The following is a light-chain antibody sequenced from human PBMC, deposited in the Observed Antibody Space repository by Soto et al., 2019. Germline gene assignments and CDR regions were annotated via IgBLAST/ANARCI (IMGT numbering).Light chain of an antibody. CDR2: AAS. CDR1: QSVRSN. CDR3: QQYNEWPPFT. J-gene: IGKJ5*01. Sequence: EIVMTQSPATLSVSPGERATLSCRASQSVRSNLAWYQQKPGQAPRLVIYAASTRATGIPDRFSGSVSGTEFTLTISSLQSEDFAVYYCQQYNEWPPFTFDQGTRLEIK. V-gene: IGKV3-15*01.